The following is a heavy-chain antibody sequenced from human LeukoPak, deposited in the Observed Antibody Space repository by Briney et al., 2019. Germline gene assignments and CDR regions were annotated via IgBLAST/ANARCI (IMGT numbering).Heavy chain of an antibody. J-gene: IGHJ4*02. CDR3: VKDYNWNIFHY. Sequence: GGSLRLSCSASGFTFSSYAMHWVRQAPGKGLEYVSAISSNGSSTYYADSVKGRFTISRDNSKNTLYLQMSSLRAEDTAVYYCVKDYNWNIFHYWGQGTLVTVSS. CDR1: GFTFSSYA. D-gene: IGHD1/OR15-1a*01. V-gene: IGHV3-64D*09. CDR2: ISSNGSST.